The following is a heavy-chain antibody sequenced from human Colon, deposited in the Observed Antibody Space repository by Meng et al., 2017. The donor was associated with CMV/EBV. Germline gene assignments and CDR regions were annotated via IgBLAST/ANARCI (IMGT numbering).Heavy chain of an antibody. CDR3: ARADSDSSGYYGPDF. CDR1: GYTFTDHY. J-gene: IGHJ3*01. Sequence: ASVKVSCKASGYTFTDHYIQWVRQAPGQGLEWMGWINPNSGGTTYEPNFHGRVTLTRDTSIPTVYMEVTRLTSDDTAMYYCARADSDSSGYYGPDFWGQGTMVTVSS. V-gene: IGHV1-2*02. CDR2: INPNSGGT. D-gene: IGHD3-22*01.